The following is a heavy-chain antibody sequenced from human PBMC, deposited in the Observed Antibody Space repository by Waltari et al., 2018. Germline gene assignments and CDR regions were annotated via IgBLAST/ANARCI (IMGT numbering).Heavy chain of an antibody. V-gene: IGHV4-30-2*01. Sequence: QLQLQASGSGLVKPSQTLTLTCGASGRYSWSWIRQEPGKGLAWIGAIDRSWSTTYNPSLRSRVPISIDKSKIQFSLSLTSWAAGDTAVHFCVRKGGSGGYINGGGYFDSWGQGNLVTVSS. D-gene: IGHD3-10*01. CDR3: VRKGGSGGYINGGGYFDS. CDR2: IDRSWST. J-gene: IGHJ4*02. CDR1: GRYS.